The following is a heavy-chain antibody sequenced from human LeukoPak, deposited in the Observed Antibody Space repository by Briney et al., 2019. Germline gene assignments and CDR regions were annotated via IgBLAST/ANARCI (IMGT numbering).Heavy chain of an antibody. Sequence: SETLSLTCTVSGGSISSYYWSWIRQPAGKGLEWTGRIYTSGSTNYNPSLKSRVTMSVDTSKNQFSLKLSSVTAADTAVYYCARSSTYCSSTSCYGGSWDYWGQGTLVTVSS. V-gene: IGHV4-4*07. D-gene: IGHD2-2*01. CDR1: GGSISSYY. J-gene: IGHJ4*02. CDR2: IYTSGST. CDR3: ARSSTYCSSTSCYGGSWDY.